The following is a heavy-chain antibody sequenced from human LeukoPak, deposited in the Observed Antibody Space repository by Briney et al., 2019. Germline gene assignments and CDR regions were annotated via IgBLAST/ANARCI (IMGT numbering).Heavy chain of an antibody. J-gene: IGHJ3*01. Sequence: NPSETLSLTCTVSGGSISSYYWAWIRLPPGKGLEWIVSIFHGGSTSYNPSLKSRVATSVDTSKNQFSLKLSSVTAADTAVYYCARRPPGGAFDVWGQGTMVTVSS. V-gene: IGHV4-39*01. D-gene: IGHD3-16*01. CDR3: ARRPPGGAFDV. CDR2: IFHGGST. CDR1: GGSISSYY.